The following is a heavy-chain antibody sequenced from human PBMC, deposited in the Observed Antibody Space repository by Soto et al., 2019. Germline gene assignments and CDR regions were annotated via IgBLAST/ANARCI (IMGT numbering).Heavy chain of an antibody. CDR1: GFTFSSYG. Sequence: GSLRLSCAASGFTFSSYGMHWVRQAPGKGLEWVAVISYVGSNKYYADSVKGRFTISRDNSKNTLYLQMNSLRAEDTAVYYCAKDPYDFWSGYFDYWGQGTLVTVSS. CDR2: ISYVGSNK. J-gene: IGHJ4*02. D-gene: IGHD3-3*01. CDR3: AKDPYDFWSGYFDY. V-gene: IGHV3-30*18.